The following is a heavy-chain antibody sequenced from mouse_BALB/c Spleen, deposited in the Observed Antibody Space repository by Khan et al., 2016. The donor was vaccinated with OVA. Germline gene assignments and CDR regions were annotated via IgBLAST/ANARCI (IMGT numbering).Heavy chain of an antibody. Sequence: EVELVESGGDLVKPGGSLKLSCVASGFTFSSYAMSWVRQTPDKGLEWVASISSVGGYTYYPDNMKGRFTISRDNVKNTLYLQMSSLKSEDTAKFYCASHLTGSFAYWGQGTLVTVSA. CDR2: ISSVGGYT. D-gene: IGHD4-1*01. CDR1: GFTFSSYA. V-gene: IGHV5-6*01. CDR3: ASHLTGSFAY. J-gene: IGHJ3*01.